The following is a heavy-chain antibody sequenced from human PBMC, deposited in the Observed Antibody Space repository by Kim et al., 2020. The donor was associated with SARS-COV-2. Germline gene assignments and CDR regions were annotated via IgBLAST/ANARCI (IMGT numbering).Heavy chain of an antibody. D-gene: IGHD2-15*01. J-gene: IGHJ4*02. Sequence: GRFTISRDNSKNTLYLQMNSLRAEDTAVYYCARTEAGYCSGGSCRSLVDYWGQGTLVTVSS. CDR3: ARTEAGYCSGGSCRSLVDY. V-gene: IGHV3-30*07.